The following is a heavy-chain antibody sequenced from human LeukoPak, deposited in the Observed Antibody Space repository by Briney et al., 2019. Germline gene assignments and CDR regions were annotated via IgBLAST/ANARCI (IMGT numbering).Heavy chain of an antibody. Sequence: SETLTLTCTVSGDSIRTYYWNWIRQPPGKGLEWIGYIYYSGSTNYNPSLKSRVTISVDTSKSQFSLKLSSVTAADTAVYYCARRCSSTSCSFDYWGQGTLVTVSS. CDR2: IYYSGST. J-gene: IGHJ4*02. CDR1: GDSIRTYY. V-gene: IGHV4-59*08. CDR3: ARRCSSTSCSFDY. D-gene: IGHD2-2*01.